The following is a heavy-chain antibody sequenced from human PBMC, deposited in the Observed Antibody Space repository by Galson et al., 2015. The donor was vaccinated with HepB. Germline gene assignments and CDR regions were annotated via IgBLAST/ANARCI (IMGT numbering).Heavy chain of an antibody. CDR1: GFSFSSYR. CDR2: IKSDGRNT. CDR3: AREPRFYYGMDV. J-gene: IGHJ6*02. V-gene: IGHV3-74*01. Sequence: SLRLSCAASGFSFSSYRMHWVRQAPGKGLVWVSRIKSDGRNTTYADSVKGRFNISRDNAKNTLYLQMNSLRAEDTAVYYCAREPRFYYGMDVWGQGTTVTVSS.